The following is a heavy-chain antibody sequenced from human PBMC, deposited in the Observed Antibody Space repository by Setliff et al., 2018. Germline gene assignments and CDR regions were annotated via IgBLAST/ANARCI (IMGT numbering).Heavy chain of an antibody. CDR2: IYTSWST. V-gene: IGHV4-61*09. CDR1: DDSISSRRYY. CDR3: ARMSGFQYIDV. J-gene: IGHJ6*03. Sequence: KPSETLSLTCSVSDDSISSRRYYRGWFRQPAGKELEWVGQIYTSWSTNYNPSLKSRVTISLDTSKNQFSLSLTSVTAADTAVYYCARMSGFQYIDVWGKGTTVTVSS. D-gene: IGHD3-3*01.